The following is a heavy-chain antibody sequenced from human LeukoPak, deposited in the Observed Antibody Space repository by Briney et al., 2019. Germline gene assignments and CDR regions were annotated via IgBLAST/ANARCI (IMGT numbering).Heavy chain of an antibody. V-gene: IGHV4-39*01. J-gene: IGHJ2*01. CDR3: ARHVPSGLRIVVVTSDWYFDL. CDR2: IYYSGST. Sequence: SSETLSLTCTVSGGSMSSSSYYWRWIRQPPGKGLEWIGDIYYSGSTNYNPSLMSRVTVSVDTSRNQFSLKLSSVTAADTAVYYCARHVPSGLRIVVVTSDWYFDLWGRGTLVTVSS. D-gene: IGHD2-21*02. CDR1: GGSMSSSSYY.